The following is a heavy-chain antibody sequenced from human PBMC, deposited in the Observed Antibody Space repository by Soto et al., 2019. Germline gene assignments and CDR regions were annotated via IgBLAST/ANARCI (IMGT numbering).Heavy chain of an antibody. V-gene: IGHV3-23*01. Sequence: EVQLLESGGGLVQPGGSLRLSCAASGFTFSSYAMKWVRQAPGKGLEWVSLIGESGTPTYYADSVKGRFTISRDNSGNTRVLEMYILRAEDTAVYYCAAYIPGVHYYGMDVWGQGTTVTVSS. CDR2: IGESGTPT. CDR1: GFTFSSYA. CDR3: AAYIPGVHYYGMDV. D-gene: IGHD2-2*01. J-gene: IGHJ6*02.